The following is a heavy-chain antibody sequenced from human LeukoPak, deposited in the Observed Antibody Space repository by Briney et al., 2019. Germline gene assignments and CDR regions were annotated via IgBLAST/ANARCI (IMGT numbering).Heavy chain of an antibody. CDR1: GFIFSSCW. Sequence: GESLRLSCAASGFIFSSCWLRWVRQAPGKGLEWVANINRDGSDQYYVDSAKGRFTISRDNAKNSLYLQMNSLRAEDTAVYYCGGGPGYWGQGTLVTVSS. CDR2: INRDGSDQ. D-gene: IGHD2-15*01. J-gene: IGHJ4*02. V-gene: IGHV3-7*01. CDR3: GGGPGY.